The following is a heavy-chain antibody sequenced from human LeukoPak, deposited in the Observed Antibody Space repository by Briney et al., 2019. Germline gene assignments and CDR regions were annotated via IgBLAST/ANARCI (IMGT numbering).Heavy chain of an antibody. D-gene: IGHD6-19*01. Sequence: GESLKTSCKASGYTFTNYWIGWVRQLPGKGLEWRGIMYPGDSDTRYSPSFKGQVTISAEKSISTADLQWSSLKASDTARYYCARGYSGGWYAIDYWAQGTLVTVSS. V-gene: IGHV5-51*01. CDR1: GYTFTNYW. CDR2: MYPGDSDT. CDR3: ARGYSGGWYAIDY. J-gene: IGHJ4*02.